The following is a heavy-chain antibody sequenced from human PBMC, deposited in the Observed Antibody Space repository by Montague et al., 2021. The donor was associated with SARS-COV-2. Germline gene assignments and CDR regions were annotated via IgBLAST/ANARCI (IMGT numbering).Heavy chain of an antibody. Sequence: SEPLSLTCTVSGGSISSYYWSWIRQPPGKGLEWIGYIYYSGSTNYNPSLKSRVTISVDTSKNQFSLTLSSVTAADTAVYYCARVGAYVDYPTSPTFDYWGQGTPVTVSS. CDR1: GGSISSYY. J-gene: IGHJ4*02. CDR3: ARVGAYVDYPTSPTFDY. CDR2: IYYSGST. D-gene: IGHD4-17*01. V-gene: IGHV4-59*01.